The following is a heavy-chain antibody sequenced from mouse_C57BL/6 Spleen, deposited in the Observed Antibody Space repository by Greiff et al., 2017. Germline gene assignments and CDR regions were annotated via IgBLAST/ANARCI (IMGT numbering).Heavy chain of an antibody. J-gene: IGHJ1*03. CDR1: GYTFTSYW. V-gene: IGHV1-72*01. CDR3: ARYRYDYDVYGDV. CDR2: IYPSSGGT. Sequence: QVQLQQPGAELVKPGASVKLSCKASGYTFTSYWMHWVKQRPGRGLEWIGQIYPSSGGTKYNEKFKSKATLTVDKPSSTAYMQLSSLTAEDSAVYECARYRYDYDVYGDVWGTGTTVTVSS. D-gene: IGHD2-4*01.